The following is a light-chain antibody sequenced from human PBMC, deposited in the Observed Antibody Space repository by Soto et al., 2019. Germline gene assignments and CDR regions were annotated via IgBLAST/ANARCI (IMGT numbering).Light chain of an antibody. CDR1: SSNIGSNY. J-gene: IGLJ2*01. CDR2: RNN. CDR3: AAWDDSLSGPV. V-gene: IGLV1-47*01. Sequence: QSVLTQPPSASGTPGQRFTISCSGSSSNIGSNYVYWYQQLPGTAPKLLIYRNNQRPSGVPDRFSGSKSGTSASLAISGLRSEDEADYDCAAWDDSLSGPVFGGGTKVTVL.